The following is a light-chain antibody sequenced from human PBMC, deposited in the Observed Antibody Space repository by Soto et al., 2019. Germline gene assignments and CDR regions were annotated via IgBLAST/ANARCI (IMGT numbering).Light chain of an antibody. CDR1: QSVSSSY. CDR2: GAS. V-gene: IGKV3-20*01. CDR3: QQYGSSQT. Sequence: EIVLTQSPGTLSLSPGERATLSCRASQSVSSSYLAWYQQKPGQAPRLLIYGASSRATGIPDRFSGSGSGTNFTLTITRLEPEDFAVYYCQQYGSSQTFGAGTKEEIK. J-gene: IGKJ4*01.